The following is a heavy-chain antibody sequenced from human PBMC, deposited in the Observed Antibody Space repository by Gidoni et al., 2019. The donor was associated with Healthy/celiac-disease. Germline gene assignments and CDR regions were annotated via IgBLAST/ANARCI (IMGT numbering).Heavy chain of an antibody. CDR2: ISGSGGST. CDR1: GFTFSSDA. Sequence: EVQLLESGGGLVQPGGSLRLSCAASGFTFSSDAMSWVRQAPGKGLGWVSAISGSGGSTYYADSVKGRFTISRDNSKNTLYLQMNSLKGPYMITFGGVISHFDYWGQGTLVTVSS. J-gene: IGHJ4*02. D-gene: IGHD3-16*01. CDR3: VISHFDY. V-gene: IGHV3-23*01.